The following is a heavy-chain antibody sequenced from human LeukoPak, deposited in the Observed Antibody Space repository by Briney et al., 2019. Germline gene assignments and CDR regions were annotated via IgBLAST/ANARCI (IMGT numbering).Heavy chain of an antibody. CDR1: GFTFGSYG. CDR2: IRHDGSNK. V-gene: IGHV3-30*02. CDR3: ARDLSGGDAFDI. J-gene: IGHJ3*02. Sequence: PGGSLRLSCAASGFTFGSYGMHWVRQAPGKGLEWVTFIRHDGSNKYYADSVKGRFTISRDNSKNTLYLQMNTLRAEDTAVYYCARDLSGGDAFDIWGQGTMVTVSS. D-gene: IGHD2-15*01.